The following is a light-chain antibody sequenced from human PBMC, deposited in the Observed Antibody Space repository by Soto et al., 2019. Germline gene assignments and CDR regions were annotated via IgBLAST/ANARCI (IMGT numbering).Light chain of an antibody. CDR3: QQYGSSSWT. V-gene: IGKV3-20*01. J-gene: IGKJ1*01. Sequence: EIVLTQSPGTLSLSPGERATLSCRASQSVSGSYLAWYQQKHGQAPRLLIYDASSRATGIPDRFSGSGSGTDFTLTISRLEPEDFAVYYCQQYGSSSWTFGQGTKVEIK. CDR2: DAS. CDR1: QSVSGSY.